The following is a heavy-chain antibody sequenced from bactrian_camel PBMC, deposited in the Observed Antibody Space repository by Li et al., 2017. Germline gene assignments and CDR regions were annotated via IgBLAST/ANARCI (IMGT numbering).Heavy chain of an antibody. Sequence: HVQLVESGGGSVQAGGSLRLSCVASGYYEGLHCMAWFRQGLGNKREGVAMIDTSGHRTYYADSVNGRFTVSQDNAKNTVHLQMNSLKPEDSSMYYCAAEEYCGGSWDLPVNYNYWGQGTQVTAS. CDR2: IDTSGHRT. CDR3: AAEEYCGGSWDLPVNYNY. D-gene: IGHD2*01. CDR1: GYYEGLHC. V-gene: IGHV3S63*01. J-gene: IGHJ4*01.